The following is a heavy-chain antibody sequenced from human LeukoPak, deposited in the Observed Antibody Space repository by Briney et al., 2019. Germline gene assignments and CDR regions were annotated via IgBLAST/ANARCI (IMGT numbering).Heavy chain of an antibody. CDR1: GYTFTSYY. D-gene: IGHD3-3*01. CDR3: ARDPRITIFGVVITTYNWFDP. Sequence: ASVKVSCKASGYTFTSYYMHWVRQAPGQGLEWMGIINPSGGSTSYAQKFQGRVTMTRDTSTSTVYMELSSLRSEDTAVYYCARDPRITIFGVVITTYNWFDPWGQGTLVTVSS. J-gene: IGHJ5*02. CDR2: INPSGGST. V-gene: IGHV1-46*01.